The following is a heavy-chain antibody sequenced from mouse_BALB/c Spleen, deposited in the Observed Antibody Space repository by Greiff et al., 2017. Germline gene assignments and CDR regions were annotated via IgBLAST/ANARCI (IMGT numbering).Heavy chain of an antibody. D-gene: IGHD3-1*01. CDR3: ARRAYSLDD. V-gene: IGHV1-69*01. Sequence: QVQLQQPGAELVMPGASVKMSCKASGYTFTDYWMHWVKQRPGQGLEWIGAIDTSDSYTSDNQKFKGKATLTVDESSSTAYVQLSSLTSEDSAVFYCARRAYSLDDWGQGTTLTVSS. CDR2: IDTSDSYT. CDR1: GYTFTDYW. J-gene: IGHJ2*01.